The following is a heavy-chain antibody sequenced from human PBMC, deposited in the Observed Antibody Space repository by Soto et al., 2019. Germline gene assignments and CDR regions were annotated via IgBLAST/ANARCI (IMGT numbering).Heavy chain of an antibody. CDR3: ARSDRYYAYALIV. J-gene: IGHJ6*02. D-gene: IGHD2-21*02. Sequence: EAQLVESGGGLIQPGGSLRLSCAASGFTVSDNYITWVRQAPGKGLEWVSLLYSGGRIYYADSVKGRFTISRDTSKTTLYLHMNSLRTEDTAVYYCARSDRYYAYALIVWGQGTTVTVSS. V-gene: IGHV3-53*01. CDR2: LYSGGRI. CDR1: GFTVSDNY.